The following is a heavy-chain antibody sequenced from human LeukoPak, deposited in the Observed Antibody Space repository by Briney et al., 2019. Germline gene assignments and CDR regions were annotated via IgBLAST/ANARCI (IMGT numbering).Heavy chain of an antibody. Sequence: SETLSLTCTVSGGSIRSTSYYWGWIRQPPGKGLDWIGSISYTGSTYYNPSLKGRVTISVDTSKNQFSLKLTSVTAADTAVYYCARIGGSFYFYYYMDVWGKGTTVTVSS. V-gene: IGHV4-39*07. J-gene: IGHJ6*03. D-gene: IGHD1-26*01. CDR2: ISYTGST. CDR3: ARIGGSFYFYYYMDV. CDR1: GGSIRSTSYY.